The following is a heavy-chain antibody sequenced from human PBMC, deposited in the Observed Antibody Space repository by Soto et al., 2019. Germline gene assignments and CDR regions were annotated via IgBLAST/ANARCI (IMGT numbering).Heavy chain of an antibody. V-gene: IGHV4-59*02. J-gene: IGHJ5*02. Sequence: QVQLQESGPGLVKASETLSLTCPVSGGSVTTYWGWIRQPPGKGLEWIGYINYRATTKYNSSLKSRVTISVDTSKTQVSLSLRSVPAADTDVYYCAGSYCSDGVSCNWFDPWGQGILVIVSS. D-gene: IGHD2-8*01. CDR2: INYRATT. CDR3: AGSYCSDGVSCNWFDP. CDR1: GGSVTTY.